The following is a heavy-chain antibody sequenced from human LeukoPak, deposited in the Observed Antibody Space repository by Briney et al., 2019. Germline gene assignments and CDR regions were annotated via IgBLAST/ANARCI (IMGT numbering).Heavy chain of an antibody. D-gene: IGHD4/OR15-4a*01. J-gene: IGHJ4*02. Sequence: SETLSLTCTVSGGPISSRNYYWGWIRQPPGKGLEWIATIDYSGSTYYNPSLKSRVTISVDTSKKQFSLKLSSVIAADKGVYFCARHRGANPHAPVDYWGQGTLVTVSS. CDR3: ARHRGANPHAPVDY. CDR1: GGPISSRNYY. CDR2: IDYSGST. V-gene: IGHV4-39*01.